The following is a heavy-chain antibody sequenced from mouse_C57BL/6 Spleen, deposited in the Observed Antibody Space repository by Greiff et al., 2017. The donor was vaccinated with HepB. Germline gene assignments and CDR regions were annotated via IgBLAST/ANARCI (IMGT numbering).Heavy chain of an antibody. V-gene: IGHV5-6*01. D-gene: IGHD1-1*01. CDR1: GFTFSSYG. Sequence: EVQVVESGGDLVKPGGSLKLSCAASGFTFSSYGMSWVRQTPDKRLEWVATISSGGSYTYYPDSVKGRFTISRDNAKNTLYLQMSSLKSEDTAMYYCARQDYGGFAYWGQGTLVTVSA. J-gene: IGHJ3*01. CDR2: ISSGGSYT. CDR3: ARQDYGGFAY.